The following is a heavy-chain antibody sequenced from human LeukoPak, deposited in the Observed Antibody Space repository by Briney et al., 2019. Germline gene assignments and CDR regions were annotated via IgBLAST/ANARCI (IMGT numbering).Heavy chain of an antibody. Sequence: KPSETLSLTCTFSGGSISSYYWSWIRQPAGKGLEWIGRIHTSGSTNYKPSLKSRVTISVDTSKNQFSLKLSSVTAADTAVYYCARLSRIVLMVYAINWFDPWGQGTLVTVSS. V-gene: IGHV4-4*07. J-gene: IGHJ5*02. CDR2: IHTSGST. D-gene: IGHD2-8*01. CDR3: ARLSRIVLMVYAINWFDP. CDR1: GGSISSYY.